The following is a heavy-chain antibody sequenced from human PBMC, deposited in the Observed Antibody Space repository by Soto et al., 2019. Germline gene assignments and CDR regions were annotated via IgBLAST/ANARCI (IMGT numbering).Heavy chain of an antibody. Sequence: QVQLQESGPGLVKPSQTLSLTCSVSGASTASHYHWTWTRQPPGKGLEWMGYIFNSGTTFYYPSLMTRLSISMDTSGNHFSLELRSVTAADTAVYYCALAPGPTTGLDYWGEGTLVTVSS. CDR2: IFNSGTT. D-gene: IGHD6-25*01. J-gene: IGHJ4*02. V-gene: IGHV4-31*02. CDR3: ALAPGPTTGLDY. CDR1: GASTASHYH.